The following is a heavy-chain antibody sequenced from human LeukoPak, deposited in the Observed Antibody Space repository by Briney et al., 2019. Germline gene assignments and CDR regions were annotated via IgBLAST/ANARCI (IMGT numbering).Heavy chain of an antibody. J-gene: IGHJ4*02. CDR1: GFTSSSFG. V-gene: IGHV3-23*01. CDR2: ISGSGGII. CDR3: AKDLPDYGDYIEGY. D-gene: IGHD4-17*01. Sequence: PGGSLRLSCAASGFTSSSFGMSWVRQAPGKGLEWVSTISGSGGIIDYADSVKGRFTFSRDNSRNMVYLQMNSLRAEDTAVYYCAKDLPDYGDYIEGYWGQGTLVTVSS.